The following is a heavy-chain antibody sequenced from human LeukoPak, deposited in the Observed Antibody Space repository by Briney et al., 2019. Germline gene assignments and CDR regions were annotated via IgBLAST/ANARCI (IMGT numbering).Heavy chain of an antibody. CDR1: GGSISSSSYY. Sequence: SETLSLTCTVSGGSISSSSYYWGWIRQPPGKGLEWIGRIYYSGSTYYNPSLKSRVTISVDTSKNQFSLKLSSVTAADTAVYYCARAPLWVLSPFDPWGQGTLVTVSS. D-gene: IGHD4/OR15-4a*01. CDR2: IYYSGST. CDR3: ARAPLWVLSPFDP. V-gene: IGHV4-39*07. J-gene: IGHJ5*02.